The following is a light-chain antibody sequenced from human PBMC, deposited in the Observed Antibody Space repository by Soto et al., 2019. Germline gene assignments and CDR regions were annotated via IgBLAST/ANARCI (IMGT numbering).Light chain of an antibody. J-gene: IGKJ1*01. CDR2: GAP. Sequence: EIVMTQSPATLSVSPGERATLSCRASQSVSGNLAWYQQKPGQAPRLLIYGAPTRATGIPGRLSGSGSGTAFTLTIRSLQSEDFAVYYYQQYNNWPWTFGQGTKVEIK. CDR1: QSVSGN. CDR3: QQYNNWPWT. V-gene: IGKV3-15*01.